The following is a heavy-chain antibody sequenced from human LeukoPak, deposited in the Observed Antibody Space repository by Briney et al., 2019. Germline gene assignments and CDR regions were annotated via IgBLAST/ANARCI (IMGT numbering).Heavy chain of an antibody. CDR2: IIPIFGTA. Sequence: VASVKVSCKASGYTFSSYGISWVRQAPGQGLEWMGGIIPIFGTANYAQKFQGRVTITTDESTSTAYMELSSLRSEDTAVYYCARGTGTQAFDIWGQGTMVTVSS. D-gene: IGHD1-1*01. CDR3: ARGTGTQAFDI. V-gene: IGHV1-69*05. CDR1: GYTFSSYG. J-gene: IGHJ3*02.